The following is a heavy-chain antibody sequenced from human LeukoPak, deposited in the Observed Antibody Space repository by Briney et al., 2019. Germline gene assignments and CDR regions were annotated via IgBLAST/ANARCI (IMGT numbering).Heavy chain of an antibody. CDR1: GFSLSTSGMC. Sequence: SGPTLVNPPQTLTLTCTFSGFSLSTSGMCVSWIRQPPGKALGWLALIDWDDNKYYNTSLKTRLTISKDTSKSQVVLTMTNVDPVDTATYYCARYLYGDFASYFDYWGQGTLVTVSS. D-gene: IGHD4-17*01. CDR2: IDWDDNK. V-gene: IGHV2-70*01. CDR3: ARYLYGDFASYFDY. J-gene: IGHJ4*02.